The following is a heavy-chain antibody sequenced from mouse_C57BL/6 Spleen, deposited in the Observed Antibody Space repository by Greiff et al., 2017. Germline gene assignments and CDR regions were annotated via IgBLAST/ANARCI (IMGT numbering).Heavy chain of an antibody. D-gene: IGHD2-1*01. CDR1: GYTFTDSY. CDR3: ANGNYDAMDY. J-gene: IGHJ4*01. CDR2: INPNNGGT. Sequence: VQLQQSGPELVKPGASVKISCKASGYTFTDSYMNWVKQSHGKSLEWIGDINPNNGGTSYNQKFKGKATLTVDKSSSTAYLELRSLTSEYSAVYYCANGNYDAMDYWGQGTSVTVSS. V-gene: IGHV1-26*01.